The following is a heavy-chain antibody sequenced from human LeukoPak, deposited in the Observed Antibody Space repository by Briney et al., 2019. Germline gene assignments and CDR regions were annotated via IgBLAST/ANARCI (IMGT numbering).Heavy chain of an antibody. CDR1: GFTVSSNY. Sequence: GGSLRLSCAASGFTVSSNYMSWVRQAPGKGLEWVSVIYSGGSTYYADSVKGRFTISRDNSKNTLYLQMNSLRAEDTAVYYCAKDPYYDILTGHDAFDIWGQGTMVTVSS. D-gene: IGHD3-9*01. CDR3: AKDPYYDILTGHDAFDI. CDR2: IYSGGST. V-gene: IGHV3-53*01. J-gene: IGHJ3*02.